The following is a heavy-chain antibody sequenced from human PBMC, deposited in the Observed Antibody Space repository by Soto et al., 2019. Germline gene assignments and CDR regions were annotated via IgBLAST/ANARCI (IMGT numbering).Heavy chain of an antibody. Sequence: SEPLSLTCSFSGGSISGSYWSWIRQSPGKGLEWLGYVYYTGSTNYSPSLRSRVSISVDTSKNEFSLRLSSVTAADTAVYFCARSVAVPGAHIDYWGQGTQVTVSS. CDR2: VYYTGST. D-gene: IGHD6-19*01. CDR1: GGSISGSY. V-gene: IGHV4-59*01. CDR3: ARSVAVPGAHIDY. J-gene: IGHJ4*02.